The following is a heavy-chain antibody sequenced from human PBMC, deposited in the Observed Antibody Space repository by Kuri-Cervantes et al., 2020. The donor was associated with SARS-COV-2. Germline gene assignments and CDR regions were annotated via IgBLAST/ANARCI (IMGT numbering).Heavy chain of an antibody. CDR2: ISGSGGST. CDR3: ARDEGSYYYYMDV. J-gene: IGHJ6*03. CDR1: GGSISSSSYY. V-gene: IGHV3-23*01. Sequence: ETLSLTCTVSGGSISSSSYYWGWIRQAPGKGLEWVSAISGSGGSTYYADSVKGRFTISRDNSKNTLYLQMNSLRAEDTAVYYCARDEGSYYYYMDVWGKGTTVTVSS. D-gene: IGHD3-10*01.